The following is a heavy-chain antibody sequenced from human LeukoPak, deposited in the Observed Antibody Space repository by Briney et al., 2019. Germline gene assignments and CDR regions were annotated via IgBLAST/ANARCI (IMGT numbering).Heavy chain of an antibody. J-gene: IGHJ4*02. V-gene: IGHV3-33*01. CDR2: IWYDGSNK. D-gene: IGHD6-19*01. Sequence: GRSLRLSCAASGLTFSSYGMHWVRQAPGKGLEWVAVIWYDGSNKYYADSVKGRFTISRDNSKNTLYLQMNSLRAEDTAVYYCARDLRAGYYFDYWGQGTLVTVSS. CDR1: GLTFSSYG. CDR3: ARDLRAGYYFDY.